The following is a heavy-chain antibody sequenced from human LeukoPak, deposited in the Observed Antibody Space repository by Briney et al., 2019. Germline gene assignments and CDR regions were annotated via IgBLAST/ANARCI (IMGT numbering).Heavy chain of an antibody. J-gene: IGHJ4*02. V-gene: IGHV1-2*02. CDR1: GGTFSSYA. Sequence: ASVKVSCKASGGTFSSYAISWVRQAPGQGLEWMGWINPNSGGTNYAQKFQGRVTMTRDTSISTAYMELSRLRSDDTAVYYCARNSKGPRPYGSGSYYNGGVYWGQGTLVTVSS. CDR3: ARNSKGPRPYGSGSYYNGGVY. CDR2: INPNSGGT. D-gene: IGHD3-10*01.